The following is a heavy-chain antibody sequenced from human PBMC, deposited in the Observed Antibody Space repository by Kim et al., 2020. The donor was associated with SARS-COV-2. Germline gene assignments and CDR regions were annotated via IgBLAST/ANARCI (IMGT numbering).Heavy chain of an antibody. V-gene: IGHV3-33*08. D-gene: IGHD6-13*01. CDR3: ARDKGHSSSRAYYYYGMDV. J-gene: IGHJ6*02. Sequence: GGSLRLSCAASGFTFSSYGMHWVRQAPGKGLEWVAVIWYDGSNKYYADSVKGRFTISRDNSKNTLYLQMNSLRAEDTAVYYCARDKGHSSSRAYYYYGMDVWGQGTTVTVSS. CDR1: GFTFSSYG. CDR2: IWYDGSNK.